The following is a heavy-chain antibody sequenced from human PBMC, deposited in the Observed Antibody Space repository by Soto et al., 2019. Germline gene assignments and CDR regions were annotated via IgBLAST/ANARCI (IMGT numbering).Heavy chain of an antibody. CDR1: GFIADDYA. J-gene: IGHJ4*02. Sequence: EMQLVESGGGLVQPGRSLRLSCVGSGFIADDYAMHWVRQPPGKGLEWVSGISSNSETTNYAESVKGRFTISRDNAKNSLFLQMNSLRPEDTALYYCAKDMKWGGMTTIHYFDSWGQGTLVTVSS. V-gene: IGHV3-9*02. D-gene: IGHD4-17*01. CDR3: AKDMKWGGMTTIHYFDS. CDR2: ISSNSETT.